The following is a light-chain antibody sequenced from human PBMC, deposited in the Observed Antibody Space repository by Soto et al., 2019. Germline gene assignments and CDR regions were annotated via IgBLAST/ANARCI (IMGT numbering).Light chain of an antibody. J-gene: IGKJ5*01. CDR2: GAS. Sequence: EIEMPQSPATLSVCAGERATLSCRASQSVSSNLAWYQQKPGQAPRLLISGASTRATGIPDRFSGSGSETDFTLTISSLEPEDFAVYYCQHRMNWPLTFGQGTRLEI. V-gene: IGKV3D-15*01. CDR3: QHRMNWPLT. CDR1: QSVSSN.